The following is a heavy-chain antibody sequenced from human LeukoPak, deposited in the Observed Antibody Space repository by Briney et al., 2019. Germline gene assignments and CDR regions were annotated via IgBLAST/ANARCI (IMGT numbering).Heavy chain of an antibody. CDR1: GYTFTSYY. D-gene: IGHD6-13*01. J-gene: IGHJ4*02. CDR3: ARVGIAGVTGY. Sequence: ASVKVSCKASGYTFTSYYMHWVRQATGQGLEWMGWMNPNSGNTGYAQKFQGRVTITRNTSISTAYMELSSLRSEDTAVYYCARVGIAGVTGYWGQGTLVTVSS. V-gene: IGHV1-8*03. CDR2: MNPNSGNT.